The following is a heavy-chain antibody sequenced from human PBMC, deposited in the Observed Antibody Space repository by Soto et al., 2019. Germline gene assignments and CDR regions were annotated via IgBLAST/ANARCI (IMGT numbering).Heavy chain of an antibody. CDR2: IYHSGSA. J-gene: IGHJ2*01. V-gene: IGHV4-4*02. Sequence: QVQLQESGPGLVKPSGTLSLSCAVSGASLTSSHWWSWFRQPPGKGLEWIGEIYHSGSAIYNSSLKSRVAISVDQSKNQFSLNLTSVTAADTAVYYCARDSNYSRDSYRYFYLWGRGTLVTVS. D-gene: IGHD6-13*01. CDR1: GASLTSSHW. CDR3: ARDSNYSRDSYRYFYL.